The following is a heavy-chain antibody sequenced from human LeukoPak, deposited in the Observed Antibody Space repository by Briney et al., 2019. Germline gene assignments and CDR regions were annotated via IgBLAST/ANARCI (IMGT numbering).Heavy chain of an antibody. CDR2: IRYDGSNK. D-gene: IGHD4-17*01. J-gene: IGHJ4*02. Sequence: PGGSLRLSCAASGFTFSSYGMHWVRQAPGKGLEWVAFIRYDGSNKYYADSVKGRFTISRDNSKNTLYLQMNSLRAEDTAVYYCAKIRSYYGDYGGADYWGQGTLVTVSS. CDR1: GFTFSSYG. V-gene: IGHV3-30*02. CDR3: AKIRSYYGDYGGADY.